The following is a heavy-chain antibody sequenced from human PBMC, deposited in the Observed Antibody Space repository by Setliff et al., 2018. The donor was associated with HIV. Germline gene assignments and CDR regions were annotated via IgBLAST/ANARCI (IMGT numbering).Heavy chain of an antibody. CDR1: GGSISSYY. D-gene: IGHD1-1*01. J-gene: IGHJ5*02. CDR2: IYYSGMT. Sequence: SETLSLTCSVSGGSISSYYWSWIRQPPGKGLEWIGDIYYSGMTNYNPSLKSRVTMSVDTSKNQFSLNVSSVTAADTAVYYCARDPLQLEQLGWFDPWGQGALVTVSS. V-gene: IGHV4-59*12. CDR3: ARDPLQLEQLGWFDP.